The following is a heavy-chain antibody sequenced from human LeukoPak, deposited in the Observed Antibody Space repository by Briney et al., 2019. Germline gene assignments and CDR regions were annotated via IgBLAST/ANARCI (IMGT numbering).Heavy chain of an antibody. V-gene: IGHV3-23*01. J-gene: IGHJ4*02. Sequence: PGGSLRLSCAASGFTFSSCAMSWVRQAPGRGLEWVSAICVSGGSTYYAGSVRGRFTISRDNSKNTLYLQMNSLRAGDTAVYYWAKDFGYARTNPILDYGGQGTLVTISS. CDR2: ICVSGGST. D-gene: IGHD5-12*01. CDR1: GFTFSSCA. CDR3: AKDFGYARTNPILDY.